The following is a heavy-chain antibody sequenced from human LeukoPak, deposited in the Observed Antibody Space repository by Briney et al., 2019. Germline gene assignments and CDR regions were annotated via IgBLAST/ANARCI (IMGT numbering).Heavy chain of an antibody. D-gene: IGHD3-9*01. Sequence: PSETLSLTCTVSGVSISSSSYYWGWIRQPPGKGLEWIGSIYYSGSTYYNPSLKSRVTISVDTSNNQFSLKLSSVTAADTAVYYCARRVRDILTGYYPANVDYWGQGTLVTVSS. J-gene: IGHJ4*02. V-gene: IGHV4-39*01. CDR2: IYYSGST. CDR3: ARRVRDILTGYYPANVDY. CDR1: GVSISSSSYY.